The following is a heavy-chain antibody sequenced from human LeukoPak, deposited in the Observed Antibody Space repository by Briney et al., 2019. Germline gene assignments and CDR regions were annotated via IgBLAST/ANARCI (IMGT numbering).Heavy chain of an antibody. CDR2: ISSSGSTI. J-gene: IGHJ4*02. V-gene: IGHV3-11*04. D-gene: IGHD6-19*01. CDR3: ARKGGYSSGWYVY. CDR1: EFTFSDYY. Sequence: GGSLRLSCAASEFTFSDYYMTWIRQAPGKGLEWVSYISSSGSTIYYADSVKGRFTVSRDNAKKSLYLQMNSLRAEDTAVYYCARKGGYSSGWYVYWGQGTLVTVFS.